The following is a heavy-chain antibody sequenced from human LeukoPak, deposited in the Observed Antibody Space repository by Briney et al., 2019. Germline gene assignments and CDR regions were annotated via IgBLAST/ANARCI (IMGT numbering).Heavy chain of an antibody. J-gene: IGHJ4*02. Sequence: SETLSLTCTVSGGSISSSSYYWGWIRQPPGKGLEWIGSLYYSGSTYYNPSLKSRVTMSLDTSKNQFSLKLSSVTAADTAVYYCARRASSSSGYFDYWGQGTLVTVSS. CDR1: GGSISSSSYY. CDR3: ARRASSSSGYFDY. D-gene: IGHD6-13*01. CDR2: LYYSGST. V-gene: IGHV4-39*01.